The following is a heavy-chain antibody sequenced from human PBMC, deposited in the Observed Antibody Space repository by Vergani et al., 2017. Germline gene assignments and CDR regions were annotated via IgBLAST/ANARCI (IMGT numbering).Heavy chain of an antibody. D-gene: IGHD3-22*01. J-gene: IGHJ6*02. V-gene: IGHV1-2*02. CDR2: INPNSGGT. Sequence: QVQLVQSGAEVKKPGASVKVSCKASGYTFTGYYMHWVRQAPGQGLEWMGWINPNSGGTNYAQKFQGRVTMTRDTSISTAYMVLSRLRSDDTAVYYCARDGYYYDSSGYYIEPPQGVDGMDVWGQXP. CDR1: GYTFTGYY. CDR3: ARDGYYYDSSGYYIEPPQGVDGMDV.